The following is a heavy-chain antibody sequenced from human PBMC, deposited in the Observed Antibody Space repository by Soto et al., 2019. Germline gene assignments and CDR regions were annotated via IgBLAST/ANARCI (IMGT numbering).Heavy chain of an antibody. D-gene: IGHD3-10*01. CDR1: GYTFTSTW. CDR3: AREGYYSGSGSYSPPRYYGMDV. V-gene: IGHV1-46*01. J-gene: IGHJ6*02. CDR2: INPYGGAA. Sequence: ASVKVSCKASGYTFTSTWMHWVRQAPGQGLEWMGIINPYGGAATYAEKFQGRVTMTTDTSTRTAYMELKSLRSDDTAVYYCAREGYYSGSGSYSPPRYYGMDVWGQGTTVTVS.